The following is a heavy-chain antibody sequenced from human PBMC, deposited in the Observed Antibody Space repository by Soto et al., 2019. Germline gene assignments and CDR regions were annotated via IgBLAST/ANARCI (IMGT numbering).Heavy chain of an antibody. CDR3: ARPYSSSPSGFDY. D-gene: IGHD6-6*01. J-gene: IGHJ4*02. V-gene: IGHV4-59*05. Sequence: SETLSLTCTVSGGSMSNYYWSWIRLCPGKGLEWIGSIYYSGSTYYNPSLKSRLTISVDTSKNQFSLRLSSVTAADTAVYYCARPYSSSPSGFDYWGQGTLVTVSS. CDR2: IYYSGST. CDR1: GGSMSNYY.